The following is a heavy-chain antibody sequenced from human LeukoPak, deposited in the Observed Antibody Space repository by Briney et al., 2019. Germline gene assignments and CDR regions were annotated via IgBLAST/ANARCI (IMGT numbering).Heavy chain of an antibody. D-gene: IGHD3-10*01. CDR1: GFTLSDYY. CDR2: SSSSGSTM. J-gene: IGHJ4*02. V-gene: IGHV3-11*01. CDR3: AKRGVVIRVFLVGFHKEAYYFDS. Sequence: GGSLRLSCAASGFTLSDYYMSWIRQAPGKGLEWVSYSSSSGSTMYYADSVKGRFAISRDNAKNSLYLQMNSLRAEDTAVYFCAKRGVVIRVFLVGFHKEAYYFDSWGQGALVTVSS.